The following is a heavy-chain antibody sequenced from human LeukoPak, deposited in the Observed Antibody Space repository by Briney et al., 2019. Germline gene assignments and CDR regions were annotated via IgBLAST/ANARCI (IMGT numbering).Heavy chain of an antibody. CDR3: ASTDSYYYYYGMDV. CDR1: GGSFSGYY. CDR2: INHSGST. V-gene: IGHV4-34*01. J-gene: IGHJ6*02. Sequence: SSETLSLTCAVYGGSFSGYYWSWIRQPPGKGLEWIGEINHSGSTNYNPSLKSRVTISVDTSKNQFSLKLSSVTAADTAVYYCASTDSYYYYYGMDVWGQGTTVTVSS.